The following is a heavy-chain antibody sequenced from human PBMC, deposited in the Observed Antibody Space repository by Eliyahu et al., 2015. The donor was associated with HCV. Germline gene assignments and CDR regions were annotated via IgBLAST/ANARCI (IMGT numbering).Heavy chain of an antibody. CDR2: ISPTDGRT. Sequence: QAQLVQSGTEVKKHGASVKVSCKASGXTFTXYYVHWVRQAPGQGLEWMGIISPTDGRTTYAQKFQGRLTVTRDTSTTTVYMELSSLTFDDTAVYYCESVAEAFDVWGQGTKVTVSS. CDR3: ESVAEAFDV. CDR1: GXTFTXYY. V-gene: IGHV1-46*01. J-gene: IGHJ3*01.